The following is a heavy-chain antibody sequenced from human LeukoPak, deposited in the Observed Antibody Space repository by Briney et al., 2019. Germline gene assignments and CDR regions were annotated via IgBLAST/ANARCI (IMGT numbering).Heavy chain of an antibody. D-gene: IGHD5-18*01. CDR2: IYYSGST. CDR1: VGSISSGGYY. V-gene: IGHV4-31*03. J-gene: IGHJ3*02. CDR3: ARGGYSYGWGAFDI. Sequence: SETLSLTCTVSVGSISSGGYYWGWIRQHPGKGLEWIGYIYYSGSTYYNPSLKSRVTISVDTSKNQFSLKLSAVTAADTAVYYCARGGYSYGWGAFDIWGQGTMVTVSS.